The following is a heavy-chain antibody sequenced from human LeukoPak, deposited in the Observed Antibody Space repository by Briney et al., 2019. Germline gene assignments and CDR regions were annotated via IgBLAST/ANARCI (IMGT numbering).Heavy chain of an antibody. CDR2: ISSSSSYI. CDR3: AREMGDYFDY. Sequence: GGSLRLSCAASGFTFSSYSMNWVRQAPGKGLEWVSSISSSSSYIYYADSVKGRFTISRDDAKNSLYLQMNSLRAEDTAVYYCAREMGDYFDYWGQGTLVTVSS. CDR1: GFTFSSYS. V-gene: IGHV3-21*01. D-gene: IGHD2-8*01. J-gene: IGHJ4*02.